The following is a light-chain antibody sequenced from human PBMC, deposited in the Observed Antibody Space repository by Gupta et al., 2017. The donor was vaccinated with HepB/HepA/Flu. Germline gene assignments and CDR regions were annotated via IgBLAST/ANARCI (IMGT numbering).Light chain of an antibody. V-gene: IGLV1-44*01. CDR1: SSHIGSHT. Sequence: SCSGSSSHIGSHTVNWYHQLPGPAPKLLIYSHHQRPSGGPDRFSGSKSGTSASLAISGLQAEDEADYYCAAWDDSRNGYVFGTGTKVTVL. J-gene: IGLJ1*01. CDR3: AAWDDSRNGYV. CDR2: SHH.